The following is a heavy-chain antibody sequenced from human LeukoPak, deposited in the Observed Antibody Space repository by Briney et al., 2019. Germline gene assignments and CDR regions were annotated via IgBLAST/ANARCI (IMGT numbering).Heavy chain of an antibody. V-gene: IGHV4-4*07. CDR1: GGSISSYY. Sequence: SETLSLTCTVSGGSISSYYWSWIRQPPGKGLEWIGRIYTSGSTPYNPSLKSRVTMSVDTSKHQFSLKLSSATAADTAVYYCAREAFIAAAGWFDYWGQGTLVTVSS. D-gene: IGHD6-13*01. J-gene: IGHJ4*02. CDR3: AREAFIAAAGWFDY. CDR2: IYTSGST.